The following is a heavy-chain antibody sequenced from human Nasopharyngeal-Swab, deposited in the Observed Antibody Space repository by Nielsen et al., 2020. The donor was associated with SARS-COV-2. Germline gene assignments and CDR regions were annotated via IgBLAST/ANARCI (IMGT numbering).Heavy chain of an antibody. CDR2: IYTSGST. V-gene: IGHV4-61*02. D-gene: IGHD3-22*01. J-gene: IGHJ1*01. CDR3: ARDGGYYYDSSGNYAEYFQH. Sequence: WIRQPPGKGLEWIGRIYTSGSTNYNPSLKSRVTISVDTSKTQLSLKLSSVTAADTAVYYCARDGGYYYDSSGNYAEYFQHWGQGALVTVSS.